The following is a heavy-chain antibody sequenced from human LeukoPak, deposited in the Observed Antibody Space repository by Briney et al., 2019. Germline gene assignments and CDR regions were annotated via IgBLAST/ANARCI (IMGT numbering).Heavy chain of an antibody. CDR2: ISGSGGRT. CDR1: GFTFSSYA. J-gene: IGHJ4*02. D-gene: IGHD5-12*01. Sequence: PGGSLILSCAASGFTFSSYAMSWVRQAPGKGLECVSTISGSGGRTYYADSVKGRFTISRDNSKNTLFLQMNSLRAEDTAVYYCAKDREGLSSGYDLEYFDYWGQGTLVTVSS. V-gene: IGHV3-23*01. CDR3: AKDREGLSSGYDLEYFDY.